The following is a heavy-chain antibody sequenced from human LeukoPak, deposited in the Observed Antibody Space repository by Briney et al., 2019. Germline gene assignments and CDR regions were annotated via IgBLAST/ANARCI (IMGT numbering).Heavy chain of an antibody. J-gene: IGHJ4*02. CDR2: INHSGSTT. CDR3: ARRRWGYGSGSYDY. D-gene: IGHD3-10*01. CDR1: GGSFSGYY. Sequence: SETLSLTCAVYGGSFSGYYWSWIRQPPGKGLEWIGEINHSGSTTNYNPSLKNRVTISVDTSKKQFSLKLSSVTAADTAVYYCARRRWGYGSGSYDYWGQGTLVTVSS. V-gene: IGHV4-34*01.